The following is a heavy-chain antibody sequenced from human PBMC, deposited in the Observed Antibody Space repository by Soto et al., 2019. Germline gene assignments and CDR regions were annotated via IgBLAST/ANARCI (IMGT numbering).Heavy chain of an antibody. D-gene: IGHD3-3*01. Sequence: QVQLVQSGAEVKKPGSSVKVSCKASGGTFSTYAISWVRQAPGQGREWMGGIIPIFGTAKYAQKFQGRVTITADESTSTAYMELSSLRSEDTAVYYCAREIFGVIISGGRDAFDIWGKGTMVTVSS. V-gene: IGHV1-69*01. J-gene: IGHJ3*02. CDR3: AREIFGVIISGGRDAFDI. CDR1: GGTFSTYA. CDR2: IIPIFGTA.